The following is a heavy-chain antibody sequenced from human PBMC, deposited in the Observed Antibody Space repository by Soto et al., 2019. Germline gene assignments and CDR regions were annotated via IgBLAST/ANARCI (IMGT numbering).Heavy chain of an antibody. V-gene: IGHV3-15*07. Sequence: GGSLRLSCAASGFTFSNAWINWVRQTPGRGLEWVGRVKSKNDGGTTDFAAPVKGRSAISRDDSKNMVYLEMDSLQTEDTAMYYCTTDSYLTTITVRFDYWGNGTLVTVSS. CDR3: TTDSYLTTITVRFDY. CDR1: GFTFSNAW. D-gene: IGHD3-22*01. J-gene: IGHJ4*01. CDR2: VKSKNDGGTT.